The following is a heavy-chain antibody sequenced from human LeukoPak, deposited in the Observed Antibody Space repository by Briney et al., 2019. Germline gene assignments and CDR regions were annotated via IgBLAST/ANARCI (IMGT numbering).Heavy chain of an antibody. CDR1: GYTFTSYG. CDR2: ISAYNGNT. CDR3: AREVGYCSSTSCRGYYFDY. Sequence: ASVKVSCKASGYTFTSYGISWVRQAPGQGLEWMGWISAYNGNTNYAQKLQGRVTMTTDTSTSTAYMELRSLRSDDTAVYYCAREVGYCSSTSCRGYYFDYWGQGTLVTASS. J-gene: IGHJ4*02. D-gene: IGHD2-2*01. V-gene: IGHV1-18*01.